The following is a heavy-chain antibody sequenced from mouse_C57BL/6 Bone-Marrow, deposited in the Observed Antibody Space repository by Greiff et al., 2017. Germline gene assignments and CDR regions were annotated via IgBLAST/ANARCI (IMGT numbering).Heavy chain of an antibody. J-gene: IGHJ3*01. Sequence: VKLMESGAELVRPGASVTLSCKASGYTFTDYEMHWVKQTPVHGLEWIGAIDPETGGTAYNQKFKGKAILTADKSSSTAYMELRSLTSEDSAVYYCTRSLGAYWGQGTLVTVSA. CDR1: GYTFTDYE. V-gene: IGHV1-15*01. CDR2: IDPETGGT. D-gene: IGHD6-2*01. CDR3: TRSLGAY.